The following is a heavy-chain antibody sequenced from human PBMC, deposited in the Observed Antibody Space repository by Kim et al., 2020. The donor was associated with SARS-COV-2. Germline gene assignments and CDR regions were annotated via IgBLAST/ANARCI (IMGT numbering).Heavy chain of an antibody. D-gene: IGHD6-13*01. V-gene: IGHV1-18*04. CDR1: GYTFNTYA. Sequence: ASVKVSCKASGYTFNTYAINWVRQAPGQGLEWMGWISGNSGHTKYSEKFQGRVTMSTDTSTTAYMELNSLTSDDTAVYFCARGDRSAATGTGYYFGMDVWGKGTTVTVSS. CDR3: ARGDRSAATGTGYYFGMDV. CDR2: ISGNSGHT. J-gene: IGHJ6*04.